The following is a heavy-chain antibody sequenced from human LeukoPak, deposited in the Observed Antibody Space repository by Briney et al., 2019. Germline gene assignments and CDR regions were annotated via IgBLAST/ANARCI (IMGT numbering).Heavy chain of an antibody. CDR2: ISGSGGST. Sequence: GGSLRLSCAASGFTFSSYAMSWVRQAPGKGLEWVSAISGSGGSTYYADSVKDRFTISRDNSKNTLYLQMNSLRAEDTAVYYCAKDLRSYDSSGYYYEVDYWGQGTLVTVSS. CDR1: GFTFSSYA. V-gene: IGHV3-23*01. D-gene: IGHD3-22*01. CDR3: AKDLRSYDSSGYYYEVDY. J-gene: IGHJ4*02.